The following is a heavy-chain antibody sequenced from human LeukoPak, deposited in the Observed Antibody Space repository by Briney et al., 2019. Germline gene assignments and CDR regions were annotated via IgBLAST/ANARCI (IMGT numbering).Heavy chain of an antibody. Sequence: SETLSLTCTVSGGSISSGSYYWSWIRQPAGEGLEWIGRIYTSGTDYNPSLKSRVTMSLDTSKNQFSLKLSSVTAADTAVYYCARAGTDGYSHFDYWGQGTLVTVSS. CDR3: ARAGTDGYSHFDY. V-gene: IGHV4-61*02. D-gene: IGHD3-22*01. CDR2: IYTSGT. CDR1: GGSISSGSYY. J-gene: IGHJ4*02.